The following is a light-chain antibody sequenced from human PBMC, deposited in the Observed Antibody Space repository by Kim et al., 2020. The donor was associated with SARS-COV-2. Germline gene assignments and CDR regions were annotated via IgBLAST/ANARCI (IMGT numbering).Light chain of an antibody. V-gene: IGKV3-11*01. J-gene: IGKJ4*01. CDR1: QSVSSY. CDR3: KQRSNWPLT. CDR2: DAF. Sequence: EIVLTQSPATLSLSPGERATLSCRASQSVSSYLAWYQQRPGQAPRLLIYDAFNRAPGIPDRFSGSGSGTDFTLTISSLESEDFAVYYCKQRSNWPLTFGGGTKVDIK.